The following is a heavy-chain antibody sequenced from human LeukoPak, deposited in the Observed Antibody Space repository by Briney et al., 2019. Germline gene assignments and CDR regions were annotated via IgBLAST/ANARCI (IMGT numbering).Heavy chain of an antibody. CDR1: GFTVSSNY. Sequence: GGSLRLSCAASGFTVSSNYMSWVRQAPGKGLEWVSVIYSGGSTYYADSVKGRFTISRDSSKNTLYLQMNSLKTEDTAVYYCTTGSRHDYGDYLFDYWGQGTLVTVSS. CDR3: TTGSRHDYGDYLFDY. CDR2: IYSGGST. D-gene: IGHD4-17*01. V-gene: IGHV3-66*01. J-gene: IGHJ4*02.